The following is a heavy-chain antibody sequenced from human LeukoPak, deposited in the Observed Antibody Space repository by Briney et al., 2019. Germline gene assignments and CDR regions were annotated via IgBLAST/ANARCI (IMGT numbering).Heavy chain of an antibody. CDR2: ISSSSSYI. D-gene: IGHD2-2*01. CDR1: GFTFSSYS. J-gene: IGHJ4*02. CDR3: ARNPPNRYCSSTSCCPSDY. Sequence: PGGSLRLSCAASGFTFSSYSMNWVRQAPGKGLEWVSSISSSSSYIYYADSVKGRFTISRDNAKNSLYLQMNSLRAEDTAVYYCARNPPNRYCSSTSCCPSDYWGQGTLVTVSS. V-gene: IGHV3-21*01.